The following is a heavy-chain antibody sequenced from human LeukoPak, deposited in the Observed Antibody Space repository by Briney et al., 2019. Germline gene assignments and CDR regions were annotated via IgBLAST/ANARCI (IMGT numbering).Heavy chain of an antibody. CDR2: TIPIFGTA. CDR3: ATVSGYSSGWYWKDYYYYGMDV. D-gene: IGHD6-19*01. Sequence: SVKVSCKASGGTFSSYAISWVRQAPGQGLEWMGGTIPIFGTANYAQKFQGRVTITADESTSTAYMELSSLRSEDTAVYYCATVSGYSSGWYWKDYYYYGMDVWGQGTTVTVSS. CDR1: GGTFSSYA. V-gene: IGHV1-69*13. J-gene: IGHJ6*02.